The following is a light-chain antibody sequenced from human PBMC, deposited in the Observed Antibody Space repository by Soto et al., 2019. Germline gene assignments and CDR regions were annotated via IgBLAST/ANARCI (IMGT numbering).Light chain of an antibody. CDR3: QQYNNWWT. CDR1: QSVSSS. CDR2: GAS. Sequence: EIVMTQSPATLSVSPGERATLSCRASQSVSSSLAWYQQKPGQAPRLLIYGASTRATGNPARFSGSGSGTEFTLTISSLQSEDFAVYYCQQYNNWWTFGQGTQVDIK. V-gene: IGKV3-15*01. J-gene: IGKJ1*01.